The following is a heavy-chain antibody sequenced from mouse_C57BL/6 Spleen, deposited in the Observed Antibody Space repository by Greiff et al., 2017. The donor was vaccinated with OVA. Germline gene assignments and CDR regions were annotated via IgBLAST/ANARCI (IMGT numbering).Heavy chain of an antibody. CDR1: GYTFTDYE. CDR3: TNRGIYDGHGAY. D-gene: IGHD2-3*01. V-gene: IGHV1-15*01. J-gene: IGHJ3*01. CDR2: IDPETGGT. Sequence: QVQLKESGAELVRPGASVTLSCKASGYTFTDYEMHWVKQTPVHGLEWIGAIDPETGGTAYNQKFKGKAILTADKSSSTAYMELRSLTSEDSAVYYCTNRGIYDGHGAYWGQGTLVTVSA.